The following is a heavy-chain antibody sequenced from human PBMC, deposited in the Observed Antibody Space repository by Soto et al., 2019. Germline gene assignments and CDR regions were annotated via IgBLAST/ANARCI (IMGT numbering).Heavy chain of an antibody. Sequence: ASVKVSCKASGYTFTTYAMHWVRQAPGQRLEWMGWINAGNGNTKYSQKFQGRVTITRDTSASTAYMELSSLRSEDTAVYYCARDQVLLWFGESPNWFDPWGQGTLVTVSS. D-gene: IGHD3-10*01. CDR2: INAGNGNT. CDR1: GYTFTTYA. J-gene: IGHJ5*02. CDR3: ARDQVLLWFGESPNWFDP. V-gene: IGHV1-3*01.